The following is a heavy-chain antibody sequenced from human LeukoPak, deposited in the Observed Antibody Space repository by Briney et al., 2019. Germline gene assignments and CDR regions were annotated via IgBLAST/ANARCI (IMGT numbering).Heavy chain of an antibody. CDR3: AKVSGHSYGYELDYFDY. D-gene: IGHD5-18*01. J-gene: IGHJ4*02. CDR2: ISGSGGST. CDR1: GFTFSSYA. Sequence: GGSLRLSCAASGFTFSSYAMSWVRQAPGKGLEWVSAISGSGGSTYYADSAKGRFTISRDNSKNTLYLQMNSLRAEDTAVYYCAKVSGHSYGYELDYFDYWGQGTLVTVSS. V-gene: IGHV3-23*01.